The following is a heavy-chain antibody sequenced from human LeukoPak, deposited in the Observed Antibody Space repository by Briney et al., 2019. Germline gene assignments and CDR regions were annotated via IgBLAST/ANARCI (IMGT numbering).Heavy chain of an antibody. D-gene: IGHD2-21*01. V-gene: IGHV3-30*02. CDR1: GFTFSSYG. CDR2: IRYDGSNK. Sequence: GGSLRLSSAASGFTFSSYGMHWVRQAPGKGLEWVAFIRYDGSNKYYADSVKGRFTISRDNAKNSLYLQMNSLRAEDTAVYYCARSRPSSHIVVVVGASRVAFDIWGQGTMVTVSS. CDR3: ARSRPSSHIVVVVGASRVAFDI. J-gene: IGHJ3*02.